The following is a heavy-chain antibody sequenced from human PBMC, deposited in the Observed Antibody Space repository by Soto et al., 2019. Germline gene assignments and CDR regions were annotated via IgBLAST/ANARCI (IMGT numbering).Heavy chain of an antibody. J-gene: IGHJ6*03. V-gene: IGHV4-59*01. Sequence: SEILSLTCTVSGGSISSYYWSWIRQPPGKGLEWIGYIYYSGSTNYNPSLKSRVTISVDTSKNQFSLKLSSVTAADTAVYYCARAMYSSSWYPYYYYYMDVWGKGTTVTVSS. CDR3: ARAMYSSSWYPYYYYYMDV. CDR2: IYYSGST. D-gene: IGHD6-13*01. CDR1: GGSISSYY.